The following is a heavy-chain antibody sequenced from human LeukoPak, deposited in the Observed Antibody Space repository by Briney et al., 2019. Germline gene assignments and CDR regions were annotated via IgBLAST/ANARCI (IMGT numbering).Heavy chain of an antibody. D-gene: IGHD3-10*01. Sequence: ASVKVSCKASGYTFTGYYMHWVRQAPGQGLEWMGRINPNSGGTNYAQKFQGRVTMTRDTSISTAYMELSRLRSDDTAVYYCERGERGVIVYDGDYWGQGTLVTVSS. J-gene: IGHJ4*02. CDR2: INPNSGGT. V-gene: IGHV1-2*06. CDR3: ERGERGVIVYDGDY. CDR1: GYTFTGYY.